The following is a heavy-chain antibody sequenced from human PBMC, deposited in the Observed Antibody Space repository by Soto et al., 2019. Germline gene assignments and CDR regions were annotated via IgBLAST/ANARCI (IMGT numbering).Heavy chain of an antibody. Sequence: GSLRLSCAASGFTFSSYSMNWVRQAPGKGLEWVSYISSSSSTIYYADSVKGRFTISRDNAKNSLYLQMNSLRDEDTAVYYCARENYDSSGYYGMDVWGQGTTVTVSS. CDR1: GFTFSSYS. D-gene: IGHD3-22*01. CDR3: ARENYDSSGYYGMDV. CDR2: ISSSSSTI. V-gene: IGHV3-48*02. J-gene: IGHJ6*02.